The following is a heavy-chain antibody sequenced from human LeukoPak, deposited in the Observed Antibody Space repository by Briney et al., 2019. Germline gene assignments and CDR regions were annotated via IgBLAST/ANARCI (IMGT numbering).Heavy chain of an antibody. V-gene: IGHV4-34*01. CDR3: ATSARGDDSSGFYYEPFDY. CDR1: GGSFSGYY. D-gene: IGHD3-22*01. J-gene: IGHJ4*02. CDR2: INHSGST. Sequence: SETLSLTCAVYGGSFSGYYWSWIRQPPVKGLEWIGEINHSGSTNYNPSLKSRVTISVDTSKNQFSLKPSSVTAADTAVYYCATSARGDDSSGFYYEPFDYWGQGTLVTVSS.